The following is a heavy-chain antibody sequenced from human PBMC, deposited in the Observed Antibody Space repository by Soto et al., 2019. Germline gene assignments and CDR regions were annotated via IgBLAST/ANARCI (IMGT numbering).Heavy chain of an antibody. CDR3: ARERVYDYFHGGWFDP. D-gene: IGHD4-17*01. CDR2: INSDGSST. Sequence: GVSLRLSCAASGFTFSSYWMHWVRQAPGKGLVWVSRINSDGSSTSYADSVKGRFTISRDNAKNTLYLQMNSLRAEDTAVYYCARERVYDYFHGGWFDPWGQGTLVTVSS. J-gene: IGHJ5*02. V-gene: IGHV3-74*01. CDR1: GFTFSSYW.